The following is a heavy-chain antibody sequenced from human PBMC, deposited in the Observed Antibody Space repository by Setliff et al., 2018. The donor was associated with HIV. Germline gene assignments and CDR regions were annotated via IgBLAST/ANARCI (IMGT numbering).Heavy chain of an antibody. J-gene: IGHJ5*02. CDR2: IYYTGIP. Sequence: SETLSLTCSVFGCSMNSHYLRWIRQPPGKGLEWIGLIYYTGIPTFNTSLKSRVTRSVDRSKNQFSLRLTSVTAADTAMYYCARVARVHPFDPWGQGTLVTVSS. V-gene: IGHV4-59*11. CDR3: ARVARVHPFDP. CDR1: GCSMNSHY.